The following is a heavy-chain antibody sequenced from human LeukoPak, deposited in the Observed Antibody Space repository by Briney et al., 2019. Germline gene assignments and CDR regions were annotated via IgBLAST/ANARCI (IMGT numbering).Heavy chain of an antibody. V-gene: IGHV4-59*01. CDR3: ARSNYDFWSGLTVKN. J-gene: IGHJ4*02. D-gene: IGHD3-3*01. Sequence: SETLSLTCTVSGGSISSYYWSWIRQPPGKGLEWIGYIYYSGSTNYNPSLKSRVTISVDTSKNQFSLKLSSVTAADTAVYYCARSNYDFWSGLTVKNWGQGTLVTVSS. CDR1: GGSISSYY. CDR2: IYYSGST.